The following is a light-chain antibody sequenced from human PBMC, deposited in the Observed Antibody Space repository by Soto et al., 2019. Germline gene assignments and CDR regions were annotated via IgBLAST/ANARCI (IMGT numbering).Light chain of an antibody. CDR2: EVS. Sequence: QSVLTQPASVSGSPGQSITISCTGTSSDIGGFYYVSWYQHHPGKGPKLLIYEVSYRPSGISDRFSGSKSGNTASLTISGLQPEDDGDYYRSSYTSNNTRVFGTGTKVTVL. J-gene: IGLJ1*01. V-gene: IGLV2-14*01. CDR3: SSYTSNNTRV. CDR1: SSDIGGFYY.